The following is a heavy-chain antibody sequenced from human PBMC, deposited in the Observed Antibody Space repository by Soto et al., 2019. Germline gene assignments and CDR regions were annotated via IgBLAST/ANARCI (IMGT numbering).Heavy chain of an antibody. V-gene: IGHV3-48*01. CDR1: GFTFSSYS. CDR3: ARDFPHDYVCGSRGMDV. D-gene: IGHD3-16*01. CDR2: ISSSSSTI. J-gene: IGHJ6*02. Sequence: EVQLVESGGGLVQPGGSLRLSCAASGFTFSSYSMNWVRQAPGKGLEWVSYISSSSSTIYYADSVKGRFTISRDNAKNSLYLQMNSLRAEDTAVYYCARDFPHDYVCGSRGMDVWGQGTTVTFSS.